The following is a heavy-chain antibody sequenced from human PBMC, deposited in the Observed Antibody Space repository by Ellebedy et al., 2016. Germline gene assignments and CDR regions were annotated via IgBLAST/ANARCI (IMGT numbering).Heavy chain of an antibody. J-gene: IGHJ4*02. V-gene: IGHV4-34*01. Sequence: SETLSLXCAVYGGSFSGYYWSWIRQPPGKGLEWIGEINHSGSTNYNPSLKSRVTISVDTSKNQFSLKLSSVTAADTAVYYCARNGYCSSTSCYPFDYWGQGTLVTVSS. CDR1: GGSFSGYY. CDR3: ARNGYCSSTSCYPFDY. CDR2: INHSGST. D-gene: IGHD2-2*01.